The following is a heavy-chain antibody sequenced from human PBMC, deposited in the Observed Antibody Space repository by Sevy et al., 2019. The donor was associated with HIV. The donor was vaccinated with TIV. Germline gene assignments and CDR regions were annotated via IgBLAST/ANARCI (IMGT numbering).Heavy chain of an antibody. CDR1: GFTFSNYG. D-gene: IGHD3-16*01. CDR3: ARTPIMITFGGIIDYFDY. J-gene: IGHJ4*02. CDR2: IWYDGTNK. V-gene: IGHV3-33*01. Sequence: GGSLRLSCAASGFTFSNYGMHWVRQAPGKGLEWVAVIWYDGTNKYYADSVKGRFTISRDNSKNTLYLQMNSLRADDTAVYSCARTPIMITFGGIIDYFDYWGRGTLVTVSS.